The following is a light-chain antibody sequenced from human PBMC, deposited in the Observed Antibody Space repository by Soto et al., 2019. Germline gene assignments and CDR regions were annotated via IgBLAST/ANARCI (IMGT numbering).Light chain of an antibody. V-gene: IGKV3-11*01. J-gene: IGKJ5*01. CDR3: QQRSNWPPIT. Sequence: EIVLTQSPGTLSLSPGERATLSCRASQSVSSTFAWYQQKPGQAPRLLIYDASNRATGIPARFSGSGSGTDFTLTISSLEPEDFAVYYCQQRSNWPPITFGQGTRLEIK. CDR1: QSVSST. CDR2: DAS.